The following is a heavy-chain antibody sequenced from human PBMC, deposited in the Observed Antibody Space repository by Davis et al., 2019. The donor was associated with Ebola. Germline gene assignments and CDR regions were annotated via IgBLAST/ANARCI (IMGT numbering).Heavy chain of an antibody. CDR2: INHSGST. Sequence: MPGGSLRLSCAVYGGSFSGYYWSWIRQPPGKGLEWIGEINHSGSTNYNPSLKSRVTISVDTSKNQFSLKLSSVTAADTAVYYCASLDYYGMDVWGQGTTVTVSS. J-gene: IGHJ6*02. V-gene: IGHV4-34*01. CDR3: ASLDYYGMDV. CDR1: GGSFSGYY.